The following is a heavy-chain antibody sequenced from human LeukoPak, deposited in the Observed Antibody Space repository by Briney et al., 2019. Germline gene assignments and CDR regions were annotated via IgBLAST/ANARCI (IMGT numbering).Heavy chain of an antibody. CDR3: AKVHYYDSSGPMGY. CDR2: ISGSGGST. V-gene: IGHV3-23*01. D-gene: IGHD3-22*01. Sequence: GASLRLSCAASGFTFSSYAMSWVRQAPGKGLEWVSAISGSGGSTYYADSVKGRFTISRDNSKNTLYLQMNSLRAEDTALYYCAKVHYYDSSGPMGYWGQGTLVTVSS. J-gene: IGHJ4*02. CDR1: GFTFSSYA.